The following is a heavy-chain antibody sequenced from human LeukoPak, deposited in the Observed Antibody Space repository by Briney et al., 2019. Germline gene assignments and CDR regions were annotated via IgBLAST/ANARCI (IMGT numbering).Heavy chain of an antibody. CDR1: GYTFTSYA. J-gene: IGHJ6*02. Sequence: GASVKVSCKASGYTFTSYAMHWVRQAPGQRLEWMGWINAGNGNTKYSQKFQGRVTITRDTSASTAYMELSSLRSEDTAVYYCARVGRGYSGYDSHYYYGMDVWGQGTTVTVSS. V-gene: IGHV1-3*01. CDR3: ARVGRGYSGYDSHYYYGMDV. D-gene: IGHD5-12*01. CDR2: INAGNGNT.